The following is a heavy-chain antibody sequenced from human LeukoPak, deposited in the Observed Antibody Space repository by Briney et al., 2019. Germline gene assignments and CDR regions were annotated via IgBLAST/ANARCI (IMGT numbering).Heavy chain of an antibody. Sequence: GGSLRLSCAASRFIVSSSYMTWVRQAPGKGLEWVSIIYTGETTYYADSVKGRFTISKDNSKNTIYLQMNSLRAEDTAVYYCARVGRPWGFDYWGQGTLVTVSS. CDR2: IYTGETT. D-gene: IGHD7-27*01. CDR3: ARVGRPWGFDY. V-gene: IGHV3-53*01. J-gene: IGHJ4*02. CDR1: RFIVSSSY.